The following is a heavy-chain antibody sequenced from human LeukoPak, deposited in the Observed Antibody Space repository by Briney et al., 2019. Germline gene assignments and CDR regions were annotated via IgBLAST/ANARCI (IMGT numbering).Heavy chain of an antibody. CDR3: ARGGMGIAVAGTYY. CDR2: IYHSGST. Sequence: SETLSLTCTVSGYSISSGYYWGWIRQPPGKGLEWIGSIYHSGSTYYNPSLKSRVTISVDTSKNQFSLKLSSVTAADTAVYYCARGGMGIAVAGTYYWGQGTLVTVSS. V-gene: IGHV4-38-2*02. CDR1: GYSISSGYY. D-gene: IGHD6-19*01. J-gene: IGHJ4*02.